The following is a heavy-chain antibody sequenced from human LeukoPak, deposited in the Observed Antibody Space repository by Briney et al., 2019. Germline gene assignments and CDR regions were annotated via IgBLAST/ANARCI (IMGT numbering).Heavy chain of an antibody. Sequence: GGSLRLSCTASGFTFGDYAMSWVRQAPRKGLEWVGFIRSKAYGGTTEYAASVKGRFTISRDDSKSIAYLQMNSLKTEDTAVYYCTREAGPYGDPGGYWGQGTLVTVSS. CDR1: GFTFGDYA. V-gene: IGHV3-49*04. CDR3: TREAGPYGDPGGY. J-gene: IGHJ4*02. CDR2: IRSKAYGGTT. D-gene: IGHD4-17*01.